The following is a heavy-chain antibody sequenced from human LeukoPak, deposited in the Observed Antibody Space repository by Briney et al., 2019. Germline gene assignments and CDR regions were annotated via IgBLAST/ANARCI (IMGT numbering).Heavy chain of an antibody. D-gene: IGHD6-13*01. CDR3: AKYIATSGTAGGRCFDP. CDR1: GFTFSTYA. V-gene: IGHV3-23*01. Sequence: PGGSLRLSCAASGFTFSTYAISWVRQAPGKGLEWVSGISGNGDNTYYADSVKGRFTLSRDNSKNTLYLLMNSLRAEDTAFYYCAKYIATSGTAGGRCFDPWGQGTLVTVSS. J-gene: IGHJ5*02. CDR2: ISGNGDNT.